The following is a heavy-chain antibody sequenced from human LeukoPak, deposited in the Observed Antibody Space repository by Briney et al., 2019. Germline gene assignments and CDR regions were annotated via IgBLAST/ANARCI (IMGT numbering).Heavy chain of an antibody. J-gene: IGHJ4*02. V-gene: IGHV3-48*04. CDR3: ARAPRLLDY. Sequence: GGSLRLSCAASGFTFSSYSMNWIRHTPGKGLEWVSYISSSGSAIYYADSVKGRFTMSRDNANNSLYLQMNSLRAEDTAVYYCARAPRLLDYWGQGTLVTVSS. CDR2: ISSSGSAI. D-gene: IGHD6-25*01. CDR1: GFTFSSYS.